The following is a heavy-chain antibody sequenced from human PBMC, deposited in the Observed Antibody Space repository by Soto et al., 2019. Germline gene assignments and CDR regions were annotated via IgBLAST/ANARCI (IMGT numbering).Heavy chain of an antibody. J-gene: IGHJ4*02. D-gene: IGHD3-22*01. Sequence: SETLSLTCAVSGGSISSGGYSWSWIRQPPGKGLERIGYIYHSGSTYYNPSLKSRVTISVDRSKNQFSLKLSSVTAADTAVYYCARAGDYDSSGYYSYFDYWGQGTLVTVSS. V-gene: IGHV4-30-2*01. CDR3: ARAGDYDSSGYYSYFDY. CDR2: IYHSGST. CDR1: GGSISSGGYS.